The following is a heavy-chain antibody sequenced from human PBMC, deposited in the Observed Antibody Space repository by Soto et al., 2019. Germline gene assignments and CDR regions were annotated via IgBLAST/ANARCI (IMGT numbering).Heavy chain of an antibody. V-gene: IGHV4-39*01. CDR3: ARLGIGLPFDY. D-gene: IGHD7-27*01. J-gene: IGHJ4*02. CDR2: IYYTGST. CDR1: GGSISNNNYY. Sequence: SETLSLTCTVSGGSISNNNYYWGWIRQPPGKGLEWIATIYYTGSTYYNPSLKSRLTMSVDTSKNQFSLKLTSVTAADTAVYYCARLGIGLPFDYWGQGSLVTVSS.